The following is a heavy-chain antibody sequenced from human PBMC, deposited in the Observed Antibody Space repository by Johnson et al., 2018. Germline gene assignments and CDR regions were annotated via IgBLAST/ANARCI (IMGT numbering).Heavy chain of an antibody. Sequence: VQLVQSGGGVVRPGGSLRLSCAASGFTFDAYGMSWVREAPGKGLEWVSGINWNGDNTGYADSVKGRFTISRDNAKSSLYLQVNGLRAEDTALYHCAKDQGGSGWFFQTNAEYFQHWGQGTLVTVSS. D-gene: IGHD6-19*01. CDR2: INWNGDNT. CDR1: GFTFDAYG. V-gene: IGHV3-20*01. CDR3: AKDQGGSGWFFQTNAEYFQH. J-gene: IGHJ1*01.